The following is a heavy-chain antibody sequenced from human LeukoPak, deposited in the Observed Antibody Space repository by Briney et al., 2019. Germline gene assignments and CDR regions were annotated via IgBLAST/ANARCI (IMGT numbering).Heavy chain of an antibody. D-gene: IGHD1-26*01. V-gene: IGHV4-59*11. J-gene: IGHJ4*02. CDR1: GGSITSHF. CDR2: IYHSGIT. CDR3: ARDGYSGRSLFYY. Sequence: PSETLSLTCTVSGGSITSHFWSWIRQPPGKGLEWIGYIYHSGITNYNPSLKSRVTISVDTSKNQFSLKLSSVTAADTAVYYCARDGYSGRSLFYYWGQGTLVTVSS.